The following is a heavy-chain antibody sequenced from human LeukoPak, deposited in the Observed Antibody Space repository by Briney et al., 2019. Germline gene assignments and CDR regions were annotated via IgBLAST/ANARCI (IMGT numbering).Heavy chain of an antibody. Sequence: GGSLRLSCAASGFTFSSYAMDWVRQAPGKGLEYVSAISSNGGSTYYANSVKGRFTISRDNSKNTLYLQMGSLRAEGMAVYYCARELDYYYDSSGLDYWGQGTLVTVSS. CDR3: ARELDYYYDSSGLDY. D-gene: IGHD3-22*01. CDR1: GFTFSSYA. V-gene: IGHV3-64*01. J-gene: IGHJ4*02. CDR2: ISSNGGST.